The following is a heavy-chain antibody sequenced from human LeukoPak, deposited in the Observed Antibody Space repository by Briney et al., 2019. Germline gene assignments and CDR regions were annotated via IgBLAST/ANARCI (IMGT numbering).Heavy chain of an antibody. CDR3: AKRSCSGGSCNFDY. CDR2: IGDSGGAT. V-gene: IGHV3-23*01. D-gene: IGHD2-15*01. J-gene: IGHJ4*02. CDR1: GFTFSSYA. Sequence: GGSLRLSCAASGFTFSSYAMSWVRQATGKGLEWVSAIGDSGGATNYADSVKGRFTISRDNSKNTLYLQMNSPRAEDTAVYYCAKRSCSGGSCNFDYWGQGTLVTVSS.